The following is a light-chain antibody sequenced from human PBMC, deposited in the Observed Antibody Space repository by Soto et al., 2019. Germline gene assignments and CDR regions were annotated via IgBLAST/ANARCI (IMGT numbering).Light chain of an antibody. V-gene: IGLV1-40*01. J-gene: IGLJ2*01. CDR1: SSNIGAGYG. CDR2: GNT. CDR3: QSFDRTLTSVV. Sequence: QSELTQPPSVSAAPGQRVTISCTGSSSNIGAGYGVHWYQHLPGKAPNLLVYGNTNRPSGVPERFSGSRSGTSASLAITGLQPEDEADYYCQSFDRTLTSVVFGGGTKVTVL.